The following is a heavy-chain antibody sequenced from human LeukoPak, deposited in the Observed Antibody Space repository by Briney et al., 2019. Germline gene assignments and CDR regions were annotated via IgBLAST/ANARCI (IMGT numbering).Heavy chain of an antibody. CDR1: GFTFSSYE. J-gene: IGHJ3*02. D-gene: IGHD3-22*01. V-gene: IGHV3-48*03. CDR3: ARARHYYDSSGYPGAAFDI. CDR2: ISSSGSTI. Sequence: GGSLRLSCAASGFTFSSYEMNWVRQAPGKGLEWVSYISSSGSTIYYADSVKGRFTISRDNAKNSLYLQMNSLRAEDTAVYYCARARHYYDSSGYPGAAFDIWGQGTMVTVSS.